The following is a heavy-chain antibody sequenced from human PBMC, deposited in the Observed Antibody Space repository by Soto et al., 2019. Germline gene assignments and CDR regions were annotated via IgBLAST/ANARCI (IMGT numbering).Heavy chain of an antibody. D-gene: IGHD6-19*01. J-gene: IGHJ6*03. CDR1: GFTFSNFA. CDR3: AKDTRSSPCYMDV. Sequence: EVQVLESGGGSVQPGGSLRLSCAASGFTFSNFAMSWVRQAPGKGLEWVSEITGSTGTTYYADSVRGRFIISRDNSQNTLHLQMSSRRPENTVVYYCAKDTRSSPCYMDVWGKGTTVTVSS. V-gene: IGHV3-23*01. CDR2: ITGSTGTT.